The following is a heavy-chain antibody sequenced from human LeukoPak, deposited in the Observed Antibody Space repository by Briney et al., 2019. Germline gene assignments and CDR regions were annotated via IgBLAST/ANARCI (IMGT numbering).Heavy chain of an antibody. J-gene: IGHJ6*02. CDR1: GGSISIGGNY. CDR2: IYYSGST. Sequence: SETLPLTCTVSGGSISIGGNYWNWVRQRPGRGLEWIGYIYYSGSTYYNPSLKSRVSMAMDTSKNQFSLRLSSVTAADTALYYCARTLLWFGELGLDVWGRGTTVTVSS. D-gene: IGHD3-10*01. CDR3: ARTLLWFGELGLDV. V-gene: IGHV4-31*03.